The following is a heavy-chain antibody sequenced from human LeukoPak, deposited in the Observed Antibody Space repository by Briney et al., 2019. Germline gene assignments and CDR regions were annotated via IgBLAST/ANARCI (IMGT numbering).Heavy chain of an antibody. CDR1: GFRFTSYW. CDR2: IYSGDSDT. J-gene: IGHJ4*02. CDR3: ARQGSYFDY. Sequence: GEALKISCKGSGFRFTSYWIAWVRPMPGKGMGWMGIIYSGDSDTIYSTSFQGQVTISADKSISTAYQQWSSLKASDTAMYYCARQGSYFDYWAQGTLVTVCS. V-gene: IGHV5-51*01.